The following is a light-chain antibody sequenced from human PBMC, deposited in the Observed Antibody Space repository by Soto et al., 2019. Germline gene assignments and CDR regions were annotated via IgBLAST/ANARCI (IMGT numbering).Light chain of an antibody. CDR2: RDN. J-gene: IGLJ1*01. CDR1: NIGSKN. Sequence: SYELTQALSVSVALGQTARITCGGNNIGSKNVHWYQQKPGQAPVLVIYRDNNRPSAIPKRFSGSNSGNTATLTISRAQAGDEGDYYCQVWDISAGVFGTGTKVTVL. V-gene: IGLV3-9*01. CDR3: QVWDISAGV.